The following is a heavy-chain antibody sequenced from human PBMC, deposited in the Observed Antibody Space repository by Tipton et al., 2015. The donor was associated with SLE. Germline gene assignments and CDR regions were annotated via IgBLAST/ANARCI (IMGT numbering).Heavy chain of an antibody. CDR2: IWYDGSNK. D-gene: IGHD2-8*02. V-gene: IGHV3-33*01. Sequence: SLRLSCAASGFTFRAYGTHWVRQAPGKGLEWVAFIWYDGSNKYYADSVKGRFTVSKDISKNTLSLQMSSLRVDDTAVYYCARSRGGLVESHFTDVWGKGTTVTVSS. CDR1: GFTFRAYG. J-gene: IGHJ6*03. CDR3: ARSRGGLVESHFTDV.